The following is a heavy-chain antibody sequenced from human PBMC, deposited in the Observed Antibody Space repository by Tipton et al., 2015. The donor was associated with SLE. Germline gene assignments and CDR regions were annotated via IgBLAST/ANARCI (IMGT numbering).Heavy chain of an antibody. CDR3: ARDNWGSYDY. Sequence: TLSLTCPVSGDSISFYCWTWIRQPPGKGLEWIGHVHHSVSTNYNPSLRSRITISVDTSKNQFSLKMSSVTAADTAVYFCARDNWGSYDYWGQGALVTVSS. CDR2: VHHSVST. J-gene: IGHJ4*02. D-gene: IGHD7-27*01. V-gene: IGHV4-59*01. CDR1: GDSISFYC.